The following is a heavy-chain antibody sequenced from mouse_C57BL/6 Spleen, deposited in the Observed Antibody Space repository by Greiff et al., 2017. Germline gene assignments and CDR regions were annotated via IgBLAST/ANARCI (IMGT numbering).Heavy chain of an antibody. CDR3: ARRPYGNYYFDY. V-gene: IGHV5-17*01. Sequence: EVKLMESGGGLVKPGGSLKLSCAASGFTFSDYGMHWVRQAPEKGLEWVAYISRGSSTIYYADTVKGRFTISRDNAKNTLFLQMTSLRSEDTAMYYCARRPYGNYYFDYWGQGTTLTVSS. D-gene: IGHD2-1*01. CDR1: GFTFSDYG. J-gene: IGHJ2*01. CDR2: ISRGSSTI.